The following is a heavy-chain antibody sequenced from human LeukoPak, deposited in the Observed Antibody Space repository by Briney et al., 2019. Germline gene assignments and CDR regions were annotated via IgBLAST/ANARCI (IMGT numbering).Heavy chain of an antibody. CDR1: GFTFSSYA. D-gene: IGHD2-8*02. J-gene: IGHJ4*02. CDR2: ISGSGGST. V-gene: IGHV3-23*01. Sequence: GGSLRLSCAASGFTFSSYAMSWVRQAPGKGLEWVSAISGSGGSTYYADSVKGRFTISRDNSKNTLYLQMSSLRVEDTAVYYCARLVGGVTTFDYWGQGALVTVSS. CDR3: ARLVGGVTTFDY.